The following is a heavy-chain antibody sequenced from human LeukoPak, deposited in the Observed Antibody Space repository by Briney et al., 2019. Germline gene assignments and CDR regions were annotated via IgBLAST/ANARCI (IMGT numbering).Heavy chain of an antibody. V-gene: IGHV4-61*02. CDR2: IYISGST. Sequence: SETLSLTCTVSGVSVSSGSYYWSWIRQPPGKVLEWIGRIYISGSTNYNSSLRGRVTMSIDTSKNQFSLTLTSVTAADTAVYYCARLVDTPVIRGYYFDPWGQGTLVTVSS. CDR3: ARLVDTPVIRGYYFDP. J-gene: IGHJ5*02. D-gene: IGHD3-22*01. CDR1: GVSVSSGSYY.